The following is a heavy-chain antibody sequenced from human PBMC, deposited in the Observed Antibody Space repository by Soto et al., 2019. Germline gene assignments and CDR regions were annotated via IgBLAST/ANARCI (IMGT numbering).Heavy chain of an antibody. CDR3: ARYDSSGYLTN. D-gene: IGHD3-22*01. CDR1: GFTVSSNY. Sequence: GGSLRLSCAASGFTVSSNYMSWVRQAPGKGLEWVSVIYSGGSTYYADSVKGRFTISRDNSKNTLYLQMNSLRAEDTAVYYCARYDSSGYLTNWGQGTLVTVSS. CDR2: IYSGGST. V-gene: IGHV3-53*01. J-gene: IGHJ4*02.